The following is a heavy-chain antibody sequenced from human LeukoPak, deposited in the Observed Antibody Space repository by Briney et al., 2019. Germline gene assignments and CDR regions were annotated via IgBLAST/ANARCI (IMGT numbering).Heavy chain of an antibody. J-gene: IGHJ4*02. CDR2: IYYSGST. Sequence: KPSETLSLTCTVSGGSISSSSYYWGWIRQPPGKGLEWIGSIYYSGSTYYNPSLKSRVTISVDTSKNQFSLKLSSVTAADTAVYYCAREGLVYAIQPNFDYWGQGTLVTVSS. CDR3: AREGLVYAIQPNFDY. CDR1: GGSISSSSYY. D-gene: IGHD2-8*01. V-gene: IGHV4-39*07.